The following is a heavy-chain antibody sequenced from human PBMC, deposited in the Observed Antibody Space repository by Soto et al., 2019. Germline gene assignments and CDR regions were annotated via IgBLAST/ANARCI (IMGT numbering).Heavy chain of an antibody. CDR2: ISGSGKNT. Sequence: GGSLRLSCATSASSFTEYALGLVRQAPGKGLEWVSAISGSGKNTFYADSVKGRFAISRDNSRKTLFLQMSSLRVDDTATYYCATDPIFYDDSAYYSSRWLAFWGQGTVVPVSS. CDR1: ASSFTEYA. CDR3: ATDPIFYDDSAYYSSRWLAF. J-gene: IGHJ4*01. D-gene: IGHD4-4*01. V-gene: IGHV3-23*01.